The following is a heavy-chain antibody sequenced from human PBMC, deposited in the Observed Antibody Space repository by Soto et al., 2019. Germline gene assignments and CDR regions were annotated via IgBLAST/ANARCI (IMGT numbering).Heavy chain of an antibody. CDR2: ISPYNGNT. D-gene: IGHD3-3*01. CDR1: GYTFRNYG. J-gene: IGHJ4*02. Sequence: PRASVKVSCKASGYTFRNYGITWVRQAPGQGLEWMAWISPYNGNTNYAQDLQGRVTMTTDTSTSTAYMELRSLTSEDTAMYYCARDLVSGSDFWRAYNGGYFDYWGQGTLVTVSS. V-gene: IGHV1-18*01. CDR3: ARDLVSGSDFWRAYNGGYFDY.